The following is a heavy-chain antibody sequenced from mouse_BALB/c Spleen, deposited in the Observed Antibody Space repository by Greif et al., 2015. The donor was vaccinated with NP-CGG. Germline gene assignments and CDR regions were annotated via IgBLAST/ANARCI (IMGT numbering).Heavy chain of an antibody. Sequence: VQLQQSGAELVKPGASVKLSCTASGFNIKDTYMHWVKQRPEQGLEWIGRIDPANGNTKYDPKFQGKATITADTSYNTASLQLSSLTSEDTAVYYCAAYYYGPAWFAYWGQGTLVTVSA. CDR1: GFNIKDTY. D-gene: IGHD1-1*01. CDR2: IDPANGNT. CDR3: AAYYYGPAWFAY. V-gene: IGHV14-3*02. J-gene: IGHJ3*01.